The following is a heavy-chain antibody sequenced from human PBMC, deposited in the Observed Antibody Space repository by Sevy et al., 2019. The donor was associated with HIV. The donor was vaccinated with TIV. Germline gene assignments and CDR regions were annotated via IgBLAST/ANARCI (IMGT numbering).Heavy chain of an antibody. D-gene: IGHD5-12*01. CDR2: IHYTGGT. Sequence: SETLSLTCTVSGGSFTSSDSYWSWIRQPPGEGLEWIGYIHYTGGTYYNPFLKSPVAMSVDTSEKQFSLKLSFLTAADTAVYYCASKRGYNDGPFDYWGQGTLVTVSS. CDR3: ASKRGYNDGPFDY. V-gene: IGHV4-30-4*08. J-gene: IGHJ4*02. CDR1: GGSFTSSDSY.